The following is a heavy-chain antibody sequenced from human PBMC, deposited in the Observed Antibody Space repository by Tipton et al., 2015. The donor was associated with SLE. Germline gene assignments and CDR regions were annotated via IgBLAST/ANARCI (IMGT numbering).Heavy chain of an antibody. J-gene: IGHJ4*03. CDR1: GGSFSGYY. CDR3: ARGPACGRKKSYFDY. V-gene: IGHV4-34*01. D-gene: IGHD2-15*01. CDR2: INHSGST. Sequence: TLSLTCAVYGGSFSGYYWSWIRQPPGKGLEWIGEINHSGSTNYNPSLKSRVTISVDTSKNQFSLKLSSVTAADTAVYYCARGPACGRKKSYFDYWGHGTRVTVSS.